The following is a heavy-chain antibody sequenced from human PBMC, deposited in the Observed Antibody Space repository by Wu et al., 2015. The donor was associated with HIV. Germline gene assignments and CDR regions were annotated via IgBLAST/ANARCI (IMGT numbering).Heavy chain of an antibody. CDR3: ARGYCSGGTCHGFQL. Sequence: QVQLQQWGAGLLKPSETLSLTCAVYGGSLNTYYWSWIRQPPGKGLEWVGEINHSESATYNPSLKSRVTISGDTSKKQFFLNLKSVTAADTAVYFCARGYCSGGTCHGFQLWGQGTLVIVSS. CDR1: GGSLNTYY. D-gene: IGHD2-15*01. J-gene: IGHJ5*02. V-gene: IGHV4-34*02. CDR2: INHSESA.